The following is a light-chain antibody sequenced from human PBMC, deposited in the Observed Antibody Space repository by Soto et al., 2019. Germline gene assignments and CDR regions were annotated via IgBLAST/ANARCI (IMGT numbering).Light chain of an antibody. CDR1: QGIRDD. J-gene: IGKJ4*01. Sequence: DVQMTQSPSSLSASVGDRVTITCRASQGIRDDLAWYQQKPGKAPKRLIYGASGLQGGVSSRFSGSGSGREFTLTISSLQPEDFATYYCLQHNSYPLTFGGGTKVENK. CDR3: LQHNSYPLT. V-gene: IGKV1-17*01. CDR2: GAS.